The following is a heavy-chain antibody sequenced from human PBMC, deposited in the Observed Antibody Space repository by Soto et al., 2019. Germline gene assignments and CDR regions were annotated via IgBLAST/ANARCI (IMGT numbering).Heavy chain of an antibody. D-gene: IGHD3-10*02. J-gene: IGHJ2*01. CDR3: AKGVFFFQSEDVIRVVRPVSAFLLNRSSDL. CDR2: ISGSGGST. Sequence: GKGLEWVSAISGSGGSTYYADSVKGRFTISRDNSKNTLYLQMNSLRAEDTAVYYRAKGVFFFQSEDVIRVVRPVSAFLLNRSSDL. V-gene: IGHV3-23*01.